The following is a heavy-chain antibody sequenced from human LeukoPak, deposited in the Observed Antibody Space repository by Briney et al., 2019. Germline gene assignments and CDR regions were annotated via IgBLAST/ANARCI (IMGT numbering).Heavy chain of an antibody. J-gene: IGHJ3*02. V-gene: IGHV3-30*02. CDR1: GFTFSSYG. CDR2: IRYDGSNK. Sequence: GGSLRLSCAASGFTFSSYGMHWVRQAPGKGLEWVAFIRYDGSNKYYADSVKGRFTISRDNSKNTLYLQMNSLRAEDTAVYYCARGPGVVVINAFDIWGQGTMVTVSS. D-gene: IGHD3-22*01. CDR3: ARGPGVVVINAFDI.